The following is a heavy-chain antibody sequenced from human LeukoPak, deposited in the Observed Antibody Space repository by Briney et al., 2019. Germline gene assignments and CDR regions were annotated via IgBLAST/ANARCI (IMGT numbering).Heavy chain of an antibody. Sequence: PSETLSLTCTVSGGSISSYYWSWIRQPPGKGLEWIGYIYYSGSTNYTPSLKSRVTISVDTSKNQFSLKLSPVTAADTAVYYCARSTMVRGVIIRPSPFDYWGQGTLVTVSS. D-gene: IGHD3-10*01. J-gene: IGHJ4*02. CDR3: ARSTMVRGVIIRPSPFDY. V-gene: IGHV4-59*08. CDR2: IYYSGST. CDR1: GGSISSYY.